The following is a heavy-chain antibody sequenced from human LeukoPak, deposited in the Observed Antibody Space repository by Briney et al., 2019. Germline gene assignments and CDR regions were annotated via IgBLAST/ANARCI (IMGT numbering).Heavy chain of an antibody. CDR2: ISWNSGSI. CDR1: GFTFDDYA. D-gene: IGHD3-22*01. V-gene: IGHV3-9*01. J-gene: IGHJ3*02. CDR3: AKDKRSYYDSSGAFDI. Sequence: PGRSLRLSCAASGFTFDDYAMHWVRQAPGKGLEWVSGISWNSGSIGHADSVKGRFTISRDNAKNSLYLQMNSLRAEDTALYYCAKDKRSYYDSSGAFDIWGQGTMVTVSS.